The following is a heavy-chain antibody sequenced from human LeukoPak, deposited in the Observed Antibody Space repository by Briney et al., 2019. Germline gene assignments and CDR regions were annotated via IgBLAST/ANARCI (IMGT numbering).Heavy chain of an antibody. V-gene: IGHV4-39*01. CDR2: IYYSGST. D-gene: IGHD3-10*01. J-gene: IGHJ6*03. Sequence: GSLRLSCAASGFTFSTYAMSWVRQAPGKGLEWIGSIYYSGSTYYNPSLKSRVTISVDTSKNQFSLKLSSVTAADTAVYYCARHVGYYGSGRPHYYYYYYYMDVWGKGTTVTISS. CDR1: GFTFSTYA. CDR3: ARHVGYYGSGRPHYYYYYYYMDV.